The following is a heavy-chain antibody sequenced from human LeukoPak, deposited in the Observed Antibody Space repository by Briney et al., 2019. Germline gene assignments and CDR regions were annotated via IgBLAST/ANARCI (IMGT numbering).Heavy chain of an antibody. Sequence: SETLSLTCTVSGGSISSSSYYWGWIRQPPGKGLEWIGSIYYSGSTYYNPSLKSRVTISVDTSKNQFSLKLSSVTAADTAVYYCARDLAAAGNRGYFQHWGQGTLVTVSS. CDR2: IYYSGST. CDR1: GGSISSSSYY. J-gene: IGHJ1*01. CDR3: ARDLAAAGNRGYFQH. D-gene: IGHD6-13*01. V-gene: IGHV4-39*07.